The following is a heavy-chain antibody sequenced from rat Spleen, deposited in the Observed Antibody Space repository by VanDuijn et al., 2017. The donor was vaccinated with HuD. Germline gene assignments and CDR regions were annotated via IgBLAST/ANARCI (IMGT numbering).Heavy chain of an antibody. Sequence: EVKLVESGGGLVQPGRSLKLSCSASGFNFNDHWMGWVRQAPGKGLEWIGHINKDSSTINYIASLKDKFTISRDNAQNTLYLQMSKLGSEDTAIYHCARGPNYGGYPDYLDYWGQGVMVTVSS. CDR1: GFNFNDHW. CDR3: ARGPNYGGYPDYLDY. CDR2: INKDSSTI. J-gene: IGHJ2*01. V-gene: IGHV4-2*01. D-gene: IGHD1-11*01.